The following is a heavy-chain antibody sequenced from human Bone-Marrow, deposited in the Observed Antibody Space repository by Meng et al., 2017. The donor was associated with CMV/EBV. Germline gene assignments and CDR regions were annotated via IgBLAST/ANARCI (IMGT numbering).Heavy chain of an antibody. D-gene: IGHD3-22*01. Sequence: GSLRLSCTVSGGSISSYYWSWIRQSPEEGLEWIGTISHSGYAYYNPSLMSRVTMSVDTSKSQFSLRVNSVTAADTALYYCARVRSEYSGYYLFDYWGQGTLVTVSS. CDR3: ARVRSEYSGYYLFDY. CDR2: ISHSGYA. J-gene: IGHJ4*02. V-gene: IGHV4-59*04. CDR1: GGSISSYY.